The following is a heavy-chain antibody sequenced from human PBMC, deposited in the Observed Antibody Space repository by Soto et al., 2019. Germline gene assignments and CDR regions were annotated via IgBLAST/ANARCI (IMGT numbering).Heavy chain of an antibody. CDR1: GGSISSYY. J-gene: IGHJ4*02. CDR3: ARSPRDGYNYPRNYFDY. D-gene: IGHD5-12*01. CDR2: IYSTGST. Sequence: SETLSLTCNVSGGSISSYYWSWIRQPPGKGLEWIGYIYSTGSTNYKPSLKSRVTISVDTSKNQFSLKLSSVTAADTAVYYCARSPRDGYNYPRNYFDYWGQGALVTVSS. V-gene: IGHV4-59*08.